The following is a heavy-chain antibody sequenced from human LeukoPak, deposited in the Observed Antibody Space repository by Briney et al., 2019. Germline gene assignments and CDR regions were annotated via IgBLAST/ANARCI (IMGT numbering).Heavy chain of an antibody. D-gene: IGHD4-23*01. J-gene: IGHJ3*01. CDR3: ARVLLVTPVAAFDV. CDR1: GGAFSSYY. CDR2: INHSGST. Sequence: SSETLSLTCAVYGGAFSSYYWSWIRQPPGKGLEWIGQINHSGSTNFNPSLKSRVTMSVDTTKKRVSLNLNSVTAADTAVYYCARVLLVTPVAAFDVWAKGQWSPSPQ. V-gene: IGHV4-34*01.